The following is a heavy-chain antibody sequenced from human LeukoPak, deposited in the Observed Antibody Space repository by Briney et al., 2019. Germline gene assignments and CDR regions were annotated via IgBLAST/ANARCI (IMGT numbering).Heavy chain of an antibody. CDR1: GFTFSSYG. Sequence: QPGGSLRLSCAASGFTFSSYGMHWVRQAPGKGLEWVAVISYDGSNKYYADSVKGRFTISRDNSKNTLYLRMNSLRAEDTAVYYCARDAHTSSGTYWGGVDYYYGLDVWGQGTTVTVSS. J-gene: IGHJ6*02. V-gene: IGHV3-30*03. CDR2: ISYDGSNK. CDR3: ARDAHTSSGTYWGGVDYYYGLDV. D-gene: IGHD3-10*01.